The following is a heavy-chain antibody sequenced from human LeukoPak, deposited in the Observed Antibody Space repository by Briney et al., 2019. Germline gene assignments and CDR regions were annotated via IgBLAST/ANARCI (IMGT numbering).Heavy chain of an antibody. CDR3: ARERIAAAGTFYYYGMDV. CDR1: GYTFTGYY. V-gene: IGHV1-2*02. D-gene: IGHD6-13*01. J-gene: IGHJ6*02. CDR2: INPNSGGT. Sequence: ASVKVSCKASGYTFTGYYMHWVRQAPGQGLERMGWINPNSGGTNYAQTFQGRVTMTRPTSIRTAYMELSSLRSDDTAVYYCARERIAAAGTFYYYGMDVWGQGTTVTVSS.